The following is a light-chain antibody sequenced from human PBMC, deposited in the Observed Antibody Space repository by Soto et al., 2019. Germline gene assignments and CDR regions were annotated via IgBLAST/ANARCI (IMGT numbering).Light chain of an antibody. Sequence: EIVLTQSPGTLSLSPGEGATLSCRASQSISSSYLAWYQQKPGQAPRLLIYGASSRATGIPDRFSGGGSGTDFTLTISRLEPEDFAVYYCQQYGSSPPYTFGQGTNLEIK. CDR2: GAS. CDR3: QQYGSSPPYT. V-gene: IGKV3-20*01. J-gene: IGKJ2*01. CDR1: QSISSSY.